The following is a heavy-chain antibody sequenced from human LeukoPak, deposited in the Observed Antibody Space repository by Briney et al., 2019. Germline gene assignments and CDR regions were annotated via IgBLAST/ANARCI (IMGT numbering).Heavy chain of an antibody. CDR3: AKAAPVFADYGWFDP. CDR2: ISSSSSYI. V-gene: IGHV3-21*04. J-gene: IGHJ5*02. D-gene: IGHD3-16*01. Sequence: GGSLRLSCAASGFTFSSYSMNWVRQAPGKGLEWVSSISSSSSYIYYADSVKGRFTISRDNAKNSLYLQMNSLRTEDTALYYCAKAAPVFADYGWFDPWGQGTLVTVSS. CDR1: GFTFSSYS.